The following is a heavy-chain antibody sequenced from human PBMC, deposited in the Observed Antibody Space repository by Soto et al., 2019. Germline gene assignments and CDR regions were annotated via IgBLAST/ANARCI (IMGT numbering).Heavy chain of an antibody. CDR3: ARDTYSGYDFGL. Sequence: QVQLRESGPGLVKPSQTLSLTCSVSGASVAGGSYYWSWVRQPPGKGLEWIGYIPSRGRPCYNPSLTSRGTISADTSKNQLSPQLTSVTAADTAVYYCARDTYSGYDFGLGGQGTLVTVSS. CDR2: IPSRGRP. CDR1: GASVAGGSYY. V-gene: IGHV4-30-4*01. J-gene: IGHJ5*02. D-gene: IGHD5-12*01.